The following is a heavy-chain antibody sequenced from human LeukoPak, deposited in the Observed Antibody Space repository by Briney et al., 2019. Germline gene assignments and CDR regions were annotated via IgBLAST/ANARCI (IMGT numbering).Heavy chain of an antibody. CDR3: ATIVGATMDY. Sequence: SDTLSLTCTVSGYSISSGYYWGWIRPPPGKGLEWIGSIYHSGSTYYNPSLKSRVTISVDTSKNQFSLNLSSVPAADTAVYYCATIVGATMDYWGQGTLVTVSS. CDR2: IYHSGST. J-gene: IGHJ4*02. V-gene: IGHV4-38-2*02. CDR1: GYSISSGYY. D-gene: IGHD1-26*01.